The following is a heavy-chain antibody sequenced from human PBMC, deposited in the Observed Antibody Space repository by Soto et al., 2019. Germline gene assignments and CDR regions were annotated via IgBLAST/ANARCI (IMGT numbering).Heavy chain of an antibody. Sequence: EVQLVESGGGLVKPGGSLRLSCAASGFTFSSYSMNWVRQAPGKGLEWVSSISSSSSYIYYADSVKGRFTISRDNAKNSLYLQMDDLRAEDTAVYYCARDTDAYGDYYYGMDVWGQGTTVTVSS. J-gene: IGHJ6*02. V-gene: IGHV3-21*01. CDR3: ARDTDAYGDYYYGMDV. CDR1: GFTFSSYS. D-gene: IGHD4-17*01. CDR2: ISSSSSYI.